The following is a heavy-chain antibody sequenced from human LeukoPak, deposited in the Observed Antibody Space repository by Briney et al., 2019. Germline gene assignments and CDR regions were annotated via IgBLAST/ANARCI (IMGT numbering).Heavy chain of an antibody. CDR3: ARDNYDSSTPYYFDY. J-gene: IGHJ4*02. D-gene: IGHD3-22*01. CDR1: GFTFSSYG. Sequence: YPGGSLRLSCAASGFTFSSYGMSWVRQAPGKGLEWVSGISSIDGSTYYADSVKGRFTVSRDNSKNTLYLQMNSLRAEDTAVYYCARDNYDSSTPYYFDYWGQGTLVTVSS. V-gene: IGHV3-23*01. CDR2: ISSIDGST.